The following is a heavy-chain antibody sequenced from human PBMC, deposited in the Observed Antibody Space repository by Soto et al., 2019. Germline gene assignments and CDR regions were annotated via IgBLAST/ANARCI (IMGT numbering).Heavy chain of an antibody. CDR1: RFTFSNYV. D-gene: IGHD2-2*01. J-gene: IGHJ6*03. Sequence: PGGSLRLSWEGSRFTFSNYVMSWVRRAPGKGLEWVSSISGSGGSTYYADSVKGRLTISRDNSRNTVYLQMNSLRVEDTALYYCVRGPYCTTTSCLNDYYYYYMDVWGKGTTVTVSS. CDR3: VRGPYCTTTSCLNDYYYYYMDV. V-gene: IGHV3-23*01. CDR2: ISGSGGST.